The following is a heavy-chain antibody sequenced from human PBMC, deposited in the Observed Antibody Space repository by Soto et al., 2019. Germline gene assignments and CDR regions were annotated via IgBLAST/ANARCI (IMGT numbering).Heavy chain of an antibody. J-gene: IGHJ4*02. CDR2: ISYDGSNK. CDR1: GFTFSSYA. V-gene: IGHV3-30-3*01. D-gene: IGHD3-10*01. CDR3: ARDEITMVRGVMAG. Sequence: GGSLRLSCAASGFTFSSYAMHWVRQAPGKGLEWVAVISYDGSNKYYADSVKGRFTISRDNSKNTLYLQMNSLRAEDTAVYYCARDEITMVRGVMAGWGQGTLVTVSS.